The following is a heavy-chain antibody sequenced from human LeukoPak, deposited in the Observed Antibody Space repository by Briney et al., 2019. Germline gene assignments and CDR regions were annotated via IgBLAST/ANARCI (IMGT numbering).Heavy chain of an antibody. CDR3: ARDESIAVAGPHMDV. D-gene: IGHD6-19*01. J-gene: IGHJ6*03. Sequence: SETLSLTCAVYGGSFSSDYWSWIRQPPGKGLEWIGEINHSGSTNYNPSLKSRVTISVDTSKNQFSLKLSSVTAADTAVYYCARDESIAVAGPHMDVWGKGTTVTVSS. CDR2: INHSGST. CDR1: GGSFSSDY. V-gene: IGHV4-34*01.